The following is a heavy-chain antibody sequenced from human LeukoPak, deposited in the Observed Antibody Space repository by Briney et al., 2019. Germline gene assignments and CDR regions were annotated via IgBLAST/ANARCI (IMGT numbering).Heavy chain of an antibody. Sequence: SETLSLTCTVSGYSISSGYYWGWIRQPPGKGLEWIGSIYHSGSTYYNPSLKSRVTISVDTSKNQFSLKLSSVTAADTAVYYCARAGGYWYSYGVFDYWGQGTLVTVSS. D-gene: IGHD5-18*01. V-gene: IGHV4-38-2*02. CDR1: GYSISSGYY. CDR3: ARAGGYWYSYGVFDY. J-gene: IGHJ4*02. CDR2: IYHSGST.